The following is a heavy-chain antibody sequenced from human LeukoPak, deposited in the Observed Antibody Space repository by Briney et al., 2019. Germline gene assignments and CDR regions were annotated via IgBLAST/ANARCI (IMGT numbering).Heavy chain of an antibody. CDR2: ISSSSRYI. D-gene: IGHD3-3*01. CDR3: ARHAASPYDFWSGYYTDYYYYMDV. CDR1: GFTFSSYI. V-gene: IGHV3-21*01. J-gene: IGHJ6*03. Sequence: GGSLRLSSAASGFTFSSYIMNWVRQAPGKGLEWVSSISSSSRYIYYADSLRGRFTICRDNAKNSLYLQMNSLRAEDTAVYYCARHAASPYDFWSGYYTDYYYYMDVWGKGTTVTVSS.